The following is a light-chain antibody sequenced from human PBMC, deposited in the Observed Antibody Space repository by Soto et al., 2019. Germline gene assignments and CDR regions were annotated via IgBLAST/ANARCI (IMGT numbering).Light chain of an antibody. CDR2: AAS. Sequence: DIQMTQAPASLSASVGDRVTLTFRASQSVAGYLNWYQQKPGGAPHLLIYAASTLQSGVPSRFSGSGSGTDFKLTISSLQPEDVATYYCQQSYTSSWTFGPGTKVDI. V-gene: IGKV1-39*01. CDR3: QQSYTSSWT. J-gene: IGKJ1*01. CDR1: QSVAGY.